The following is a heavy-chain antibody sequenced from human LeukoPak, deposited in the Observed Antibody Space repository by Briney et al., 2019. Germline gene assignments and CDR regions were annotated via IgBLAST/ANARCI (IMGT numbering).Heavy chain of an antibody. D-gene: IGHD6-13*01. Sequence: GIIPIFGTANYAQKFQGRVTITADESTSTAYMELSSLRSEDTAVYYCARRGIAGNWFDPWGQGTLVTVSS. CDR2: IIPIFGTA. V-gene: IGHV1-69*01. J-gene: IGHJ5*02. CDR3: ARRGIAGNWFDP.